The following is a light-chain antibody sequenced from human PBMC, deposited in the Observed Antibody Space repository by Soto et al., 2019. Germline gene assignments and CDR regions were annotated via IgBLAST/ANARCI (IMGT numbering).Light chain of an antibody. J-gene: IGLJ1*01. V-gene: IGLV2-14*01. CDR3: SSYTSSSTRV. Sequence: QSALTQPASVSGSPGQSITIYCTGTSSDVGGYNYASWYQQHPGKAPKLMIYEVSNRPSGVSNRFSGSKSGNTASLTISGLQAEDEADYYCSSYTSSSTRVFGTGTKLTVL. CDR1: SSDVGGYNY. CDR2: EVS.